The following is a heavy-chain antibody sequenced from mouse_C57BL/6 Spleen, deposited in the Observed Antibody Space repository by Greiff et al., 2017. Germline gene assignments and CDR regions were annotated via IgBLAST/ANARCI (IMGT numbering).Heavy chain of an antibody. J-gene: IGHJ1*03. Sequence: VKLQQPGAELVRPGSSVKLSCKASGYTFTSYWMHWVKQRPIQGLEWIGNIDPSDSETHYNQKFKDKATLTVDKSSSTAYMQLSSLTSEDSAVYYCARQWDDWYFDVWGTGTTVTVSS. V-gene: IGHV1-52*01. CDR2: IDPSDSET. CDR3: ARQWDDWYFDV. D-gene: IGHD4-1*01. CDR1: GYTFTSYW.